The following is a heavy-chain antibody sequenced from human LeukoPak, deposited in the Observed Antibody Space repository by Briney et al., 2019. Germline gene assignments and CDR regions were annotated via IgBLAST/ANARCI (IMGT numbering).Heavy chain of an antibody. D-gene: IGHD1-26*01. CDR2: IYTSGST. CDR1: GVSMSIYY. V-gene: IGHV4-4*07. CDR3: ARATEYSGNFRGPEYFQH. J-gene: IGHJ1*01. Sequence: SETLSLTCTVSGVSMSIYYWSWIRQPAGKGLEWIGRIYTSGSTNYNPSLNSRVTMSVDTSKNQFSLKLSSVTAADTAVYYCARATEYSGNFRGPEYFQHRGQGTLVTVSS.